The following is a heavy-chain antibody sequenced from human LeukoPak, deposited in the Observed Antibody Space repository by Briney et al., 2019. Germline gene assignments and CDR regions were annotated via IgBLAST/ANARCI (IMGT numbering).Heavy chain of an antibody. Sequence: QPGGSLRLSCAASGFTFSSYAMSWVRQAPGKGLEWVSAISGSGGSTYYADSVKGRFTISRDNSKNTLYLQMNSLRAEDTAVYYCTRDQRKYCSRTTCFVFDIWGQGTVVSVSS. D-gene: IGHD2-2*01. CDR3: TRDQRKYCSRTTCFVFDI. J-gene: IGHJ3*02. CDR1: GFTFSSYA. V-gene: IGHV3-23*01. CDR2: ISGSGGST.